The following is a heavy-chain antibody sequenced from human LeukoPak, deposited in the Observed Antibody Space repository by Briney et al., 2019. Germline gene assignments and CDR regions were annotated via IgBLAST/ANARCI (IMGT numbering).Heavy chain of an antibody. V-gene: IGHV3-23*01. CDR3: AREGDIVVVPAAHRYYYYGMDV. CDR1: GFTFSSYA. J-gene: IGHJ6*02. D-gene: IGHD2-2*01. CDR2: ISGSGGST. Sequence: GGSLRLSCAASGFTFSSYAMSWVRQAPGRGLEWVSAISGSGGSTYYADSVKGRFTISRDNSKNSLYLQMNSLRAEDTAVYYCAREGDIVVVPAAHRYYYYGMDVWGQGTTVTVSS.